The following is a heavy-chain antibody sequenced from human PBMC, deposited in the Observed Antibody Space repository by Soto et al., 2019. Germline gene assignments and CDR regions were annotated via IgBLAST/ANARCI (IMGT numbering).Heavy chain of an antibody. CDR1: GYTFTSYA. D-gene: IGHD2-15*01. J-gene: IGHJ5*02. CDR3: ARDRELTVVTDWNWFDP. CDR2: INAGNGNT. Sequence: QVQLVQSGAEVKKPGASVKVSCKASGYTFTSYAMHWVRQAPGQRLEWMGWINAGNGNTKYSQKFQGRVTITRDTSASTAYMELSSLRSEDTAVYYCARDRELTVVTDWNWFDPWGQGTLVTVSS. V-gene: IGHV1-3*01.